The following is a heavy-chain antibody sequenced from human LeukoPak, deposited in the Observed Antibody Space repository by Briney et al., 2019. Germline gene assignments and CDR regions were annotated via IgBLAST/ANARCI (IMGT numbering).Heavy chain of an antibody. V-gene: IGHV4-61*02. Sequence: PSETLSLTCTVSGGSISSGSYYWSWIRQPAAKGLEWIGRIYTSGSTNYNPSLKSRVTISVDTSKNQFSLKLSSVTAADTAVYYCARIVVPKAYYMDVWGKGTTVTVSS. CDR2: IYTSGST. D-gene: IGHD2-2*01. CDR1: GGSISSGSYY. J-gene: IGHJ6*03. CDR3: ARIVVPKAYYMDV.